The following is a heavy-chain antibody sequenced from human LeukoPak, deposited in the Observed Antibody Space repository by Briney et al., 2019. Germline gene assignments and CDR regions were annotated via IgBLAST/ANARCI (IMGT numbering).Heavy chain of an antibody. CDR3: ARLDYYDSSGYYRYLNYFDY. CDR2: IYPGDSDT. CDR1: GYSFTGYW. V-gene: IGHV5-51*01. J-gene: IGHJ4*02. D-gene: IGHD3-22*01. Sequence: GESLKISCKGSGYSFTGYWIGWVRQMPGKGLEWMGIIYPGDSDTRYSPSFQGQVTISADKSISTAYLQWSSLKASDTAMYYCARLDYYDSSGYYRYLNYFDYWGQGTLVTVSS.